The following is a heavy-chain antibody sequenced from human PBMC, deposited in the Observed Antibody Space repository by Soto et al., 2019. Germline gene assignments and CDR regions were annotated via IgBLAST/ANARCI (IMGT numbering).Heavy chain of an antibody. Sequence: SETLSLTCTVSGGSISSYYWSWIRQPPGKGLEWIGYIYYSGSTNYNPSLKSRVTISVDTSKNQFSLKLSSVTAADTAVYYCARADDVVVVAATQGSAFDIWGQGTMVTVSS. D-gene: IGHD2-15*01. CDR3: ARADDVVVVAATQGSAFDI. J-gene: IGHJ3*02. CDR2: IYYSGST. CDR1: GGSISSYY. V-gene: IGHV4-59*01.